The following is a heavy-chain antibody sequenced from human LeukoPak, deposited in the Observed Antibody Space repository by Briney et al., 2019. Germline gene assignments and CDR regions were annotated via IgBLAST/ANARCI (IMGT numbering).Heavy chain of an antibody. D-gene: IGHD6-19*01. Sequence: GASVKVSCKASGYTFTSYGISWVRQAPGQGLERMGWISAYNGNTNYAQKLQGRVTMTTDTSTSTAYMELRSLRSDDTAVYYCARSRVVAGTSYFDYWGQGTLVTVSS. V-gene: IGHV1-18*01. CDR3: ARSRVVAGTSYFDY. CDR2: ISAYNGNT. CDR1: GYTFTSYG. J-gene: IGHJ4*02.